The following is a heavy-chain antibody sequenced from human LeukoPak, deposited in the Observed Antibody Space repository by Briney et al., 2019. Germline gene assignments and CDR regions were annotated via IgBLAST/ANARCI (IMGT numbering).Heavy chain of an antibody. CDR3: ARVPSPSIVAPPYFDY. CDR2: IYHSGST. Sequence: SETLYLTCAVSGGSISSGGYSWSWIRQPPGKGLEWIGYIYHSGSTYYNPSLKSRVTISVDRSKNQFSLKLSSVTAADTAVYYCARVPSPSIVAPPYFDYWGQGTLVTVSS. V-gene: IGHV4-30-2*01. D-gene: IGHD5-12*01. CDR1: GGSISSGGYS. J-gene: IGHJ4*02.